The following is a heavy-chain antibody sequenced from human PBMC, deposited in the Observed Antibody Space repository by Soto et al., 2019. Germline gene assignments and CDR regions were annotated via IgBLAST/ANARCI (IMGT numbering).Heavy chain of an antibody. CDR2: VSKDGSNK. D-gene: IGHD2-15*01. CDR3: AKGRRIMFAPDAFDI. CDR1: GFTFSRYD. J-gene: IGHJ3*02. Sequence: GGSLRLSCGASGFTFSRYDMHWVRQAPGKGLEWVAVVSKDGSNKYYADSVKGRFTISRDNFKNTLYVQTNSLRPEDTAVYYCAKGRRIMFAPDAFDIWGQGTVVTVSS. V-gene: IGHV3-30*18.